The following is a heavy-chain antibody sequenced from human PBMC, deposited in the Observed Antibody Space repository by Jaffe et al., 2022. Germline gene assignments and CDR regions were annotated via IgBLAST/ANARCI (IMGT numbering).Heavy chain of an antibody. V-gene: IGHV2-70*01. CDR1: GFSLSTSGMC. D-gene: IGHD6-19*01. J-gene: IGHJ4*02. CDR3: ARAYSSGWYENLGYFDY. Sequence: QVTLRESGPALVKPTQTLTLTCTFSGFSLSTSGMCVSWIRQPPGKALEWLALIDWDDDKYYSTSLKTRLTISKDTSKNQVVLTMTNMDPVDTATYYCARAYSSGWYENLGYFDYWGQGTLVTVSS. CDR2: IDWDDDK.